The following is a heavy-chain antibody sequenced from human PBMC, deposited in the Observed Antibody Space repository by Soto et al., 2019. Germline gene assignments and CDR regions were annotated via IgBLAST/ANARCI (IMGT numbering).Heavy chain of an antibody. Sequence: QVQLVESGGGVVQPGRSLKLSCAASGFTFSTYAMHWVRQAPGKGLDWVAVISYDGGNKYYADSVKGRFTISRDNSKNTLYLQMNRLRAEDRAVYYCARATGYSSRWYGYWGQGTLVTVSS. CDR3: ARATGYSSRWYGY. CDR2: ISYDGGNK. V-gene: IGHV3-30-3*01. J-gene: IGHJ4*02. D-gene: IGHD6-13*01. CDR1: GFTFSTYA.